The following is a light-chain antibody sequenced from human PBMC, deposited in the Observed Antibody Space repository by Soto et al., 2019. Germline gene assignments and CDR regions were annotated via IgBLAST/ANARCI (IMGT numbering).Light chain of an antibody. Sequence: EIVLTQSPATLSLSPGERATLSCRASQSVSSYLAWYQQKPGQAPRLLIYDASNRATGIPARFSGSGSGTDFTLTISSLEPEDFAVYYGQQRSNWPPITFGQGTQLEIK. CDR3: QQRSNWPPIT. V-gene: IGKV3-11*01. J-gene: IGKJ5*01. CDR2: DAS. CDR1: QSVSSY.